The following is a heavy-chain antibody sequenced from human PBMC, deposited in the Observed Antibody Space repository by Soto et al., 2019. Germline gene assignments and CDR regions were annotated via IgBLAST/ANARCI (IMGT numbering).Heavy chain of an antibody. V-gene: IGHV3-30*03. CDR2: ISYDGSNK. CDR1: GFTFSSYG. CDR3: ATRTDAARLLRVIDYYYYYMDV. D-gene: IGHD6-6*01. J-gene: IGHJ6*03. Sequence: GGSLRLSCAASGFTFSSYGMHWVRQAPGKGLEWVAVISYDGSNKYYADSVKGRFTISRDNSKNTLYLQMNSLRAEDTAVYYCATRTDAARLLRVIDYYYYYMDVWGKGTTVTVSS.